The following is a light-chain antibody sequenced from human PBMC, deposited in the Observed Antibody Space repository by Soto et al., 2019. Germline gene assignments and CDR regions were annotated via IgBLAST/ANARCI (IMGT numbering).Light chain of an antibody. CDR3: QQASSFPPG. Sequence: DIQMTQSLSSVSAFVGDRVTITCRASQDISSWLAWYQQKPGKAPKLLIYAASTLQSGVPSRFSGSGSGTDFTLTISSLQPEDFATYYCQQASSFPPGFGPRTKVDIK. J-gene: IGKJ3*01. V-gene: IGKV1D-12*01. CDR2: AAS. CDR1: QDISSW.